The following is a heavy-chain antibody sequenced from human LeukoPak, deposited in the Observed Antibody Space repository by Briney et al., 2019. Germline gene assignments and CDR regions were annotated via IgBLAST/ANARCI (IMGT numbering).Heavy chain of an antibody. CDR1: GFTFSSYA. D-gene: IGHD5-24*01. CDR3: AKDLGDGYNPFDY. J-gene: IGHJ4*02. CDR2: ISYDGSNK. Sequence: PGGSLRLSCAASGFTFSSYAMHWVRQAPGKGLEWVAVISYDGSNKYYADSVKGRFTISRDNSKNTLYLQMNSLRAEDTAVYYCAKDLGDGYNPFDYWGQGTLVTVSS. V-gene: IGHV3-30*04.